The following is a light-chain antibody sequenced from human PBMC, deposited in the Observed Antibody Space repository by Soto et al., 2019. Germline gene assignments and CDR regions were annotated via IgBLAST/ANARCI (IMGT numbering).Light chain of an antibody. CDR3: CSFAVGSTLV. CDR1: SSDVGTYNL. Sequence: QSVLTQPASVSGSPGKSITISCTGTSSDVGTYNLVSWHQHHPGEAPKLIIYEGSKRPSGVSNRFSGSKSGNTASLTISGLQAEDEAEYYCCSFAVGSTLVFGGGTKLTVL. V-gene: IGLV2-23*01. CDR2: EGS. J-gene: IGLJ2*01.